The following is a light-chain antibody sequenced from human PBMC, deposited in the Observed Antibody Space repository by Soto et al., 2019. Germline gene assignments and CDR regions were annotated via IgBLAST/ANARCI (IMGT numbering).Light chain of an antibody. CDR1: NIGSKS. CDR3: QVWDSSSDQYV. CDR2: DDS. V-gene: IGLV3-21*02. Sequence: SYELTQPPSVSVAPGQTARVACGGTNIGSKSVHWYQQKPGQGPVLVVYDDSDRPSGIPERFSGSKSGNTATLTISRVEAGDEADYYCQVWDSSSDQYVFGTGTKLTVL. J-gene: IGLJ1*01.